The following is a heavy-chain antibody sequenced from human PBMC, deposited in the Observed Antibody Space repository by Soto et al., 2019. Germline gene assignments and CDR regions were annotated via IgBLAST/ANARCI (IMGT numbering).Heavy chain of an antibody. V-gene: IGHV1-8*02. Sequence: ASVKVSCKASGYTFTDLDINWVRQTTEQGLEWMGWMRPNTGHSGLAQKFQGRLTLTRDTSVNTAYMELSSLRSEDTAIYYCARGIDAGVDYWGQGTPVTVSS. CDR2: MRPNTGHS. CDR1: GYTFTDLD. D-gene: IGHD3-10*01. CDR3: ARGIDAGVDY. J-gene: IGHJ4*02.